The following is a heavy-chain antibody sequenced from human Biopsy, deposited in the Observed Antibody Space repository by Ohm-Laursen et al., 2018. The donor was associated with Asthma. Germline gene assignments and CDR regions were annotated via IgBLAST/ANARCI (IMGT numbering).Heavy chain of an antibody. CDR1: GGTFSNFA. D-gene: IGHD6-19*01. CDR3: ARCQVGYSSGWSLLLKKIYYSGMDV. J-gene: IGHJ6*02. Sequence: SSVKVSCKAPGGTFSNFAISWGRQAPGQGLEWLGGIMTVFGTTTYAPKFQGRVTITADESTRTAHMEVTSLRSEDTAIYYCARCQVGYSSGWSLLLKKIYYSGMDVWGQGTAVTVSS. V-gene: IGHV1-69*01. CDR2: IMTVFGTT.